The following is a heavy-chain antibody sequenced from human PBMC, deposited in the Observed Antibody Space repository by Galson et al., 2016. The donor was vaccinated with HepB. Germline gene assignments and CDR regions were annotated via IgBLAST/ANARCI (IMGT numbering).Heavy chain of an antibody. CDR3: ARTQVFGDYWEIFDS. J-gene: IGHJ4*02. CDR1: GFSLTTGAVG. Sequence: PALVKPPQTLTLTCTFSGFSLTTGAVGVGWFRRPPGKALQCLTFIYWNDDKRYSPSLTSRLTITKDTSKNQVVLTMTNMDPVDTATYYGARTQVFGDYWEIFDSGGQGALVTVSS. V-gene: IGHV2-5*01. D-gene: IGHD4-17*01. CDR2: IYWNDDK.